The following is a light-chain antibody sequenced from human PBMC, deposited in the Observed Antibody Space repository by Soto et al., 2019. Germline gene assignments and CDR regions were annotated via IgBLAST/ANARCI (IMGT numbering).Light chain of an antibody. CDR2: KAS. CDR3: QQRSNWPPIT. Sequence: DIQMTQSPSTLSASVGDRVTITCRASQSISSWLAWYQQKPGKAPKLLIYKASSLESGVPSRFSGSGSGTDFTLTITRLEPEDFAVYYCQQRSNWPPITFGQGTKVDIK. CDR1: QSISSW. J-gene: IGKJ1*01. V-gene: IGKV1-5*03.